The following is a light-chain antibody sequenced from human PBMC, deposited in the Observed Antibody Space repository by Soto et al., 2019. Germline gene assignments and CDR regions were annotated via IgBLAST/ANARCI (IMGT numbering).Light chain of an antibody. CDR2: EVS. J-gene: IGLJ1*01. Sequence: QSALTQSASVSGSPGQSITISCTGTSSDVGGYNYVSWYQQHPGKAPKLMMYEVSNRPSGVSNRFSGSKSGNTASLTISGLQAEDEADYYCSSYTSSSLYVFGTGTKLTVL. CDR1: SSDVGGYNY. CDR3: SSYTSSSLYV. V-gene: IGLV2-14*01.